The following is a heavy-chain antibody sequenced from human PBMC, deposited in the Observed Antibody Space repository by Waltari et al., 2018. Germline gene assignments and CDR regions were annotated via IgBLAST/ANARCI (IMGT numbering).Heavy chain of an antibody. J-gene: IGHJ3*02. CDR1: GGSFSGYS. CDR2: INHSGST. CDR3: ARRTWIQLWLLVTSFDI. V-gene: IGHV4-34*01. Sequence: QVQLQQWGAGLLKPSETLSLTCAVYGGSFSGYSWSWIRQPPGKGLEWIGEINHSGSTNYNPSRKSRGTISVDTSKNQFSLKLSSVTAADTAVYYCARRTWIQLWLLVTSFDIWGQGTMVTVSS. D-gene: IGHD5-18*01.